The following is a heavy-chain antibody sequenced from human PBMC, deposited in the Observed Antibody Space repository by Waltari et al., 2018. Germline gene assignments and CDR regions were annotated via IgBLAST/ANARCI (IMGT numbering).Heavy chain of an antibody. CDR2: INPSCGST. D-gene: IGHD1-26*01. CDR1: GYTFTSYY. J-gene: IGHJ4*02. Sequence: QVQLVQSGAEVKKPGASVKVSCKASGYTFTSYYMHWVRQAPGQGLEWMGIINPSCGSTSYAQKFQGRVTMTRDTSTSTVYMELSSLRSEDTAVYYCARDTSGGSGSYYHFDYWGQGTLVTVSS. CDR3: ARDTSGGSGSYYHFDY. V-gene: IGHV1-46*01.